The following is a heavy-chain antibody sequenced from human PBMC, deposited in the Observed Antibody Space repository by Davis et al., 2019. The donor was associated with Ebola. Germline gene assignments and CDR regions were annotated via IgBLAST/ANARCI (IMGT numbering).Heavy chain of an antibody. V-gene: IGHV3-21*01. J-gene: IGHJ4*02. CDR3: AKGYPYFDY. CDR1: GFTFSSYS. D-gene: IGHD3-16*02. CDR2: ISSTSSYM. Sequence: PGGPLRLSCAASGFTFSSYSMNWVRQAPGKGLEWVSSISSTSSYMYYVDSVKGRFTISRDIAKNSLYLQMNSLRAEDTAVYYCAKGYPYFDYWGQGTLVTVSS.